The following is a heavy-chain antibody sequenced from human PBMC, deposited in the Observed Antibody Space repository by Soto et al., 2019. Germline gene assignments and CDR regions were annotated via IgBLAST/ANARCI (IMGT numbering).Heavy chain of an antibody. Sequence: PGRSLRLSCATSGFTSSNYRMNWVREAPGKGLEWVASISGSGKDTFYRDSVKGRFTISRDNAESSLVLQMNSLTVDDTAVYHCARVHLVRTSSYYCGMDVWGPGTTVTISS. V-gene: IGHV3-21*06. CDR1: GFTSSNYR. CDR3: ARVHLVRTSSYYCGMDV. CDR2: ISGSGKDT. J-gene: IGHJ6*02. D-gene: IGHD6-6*01.